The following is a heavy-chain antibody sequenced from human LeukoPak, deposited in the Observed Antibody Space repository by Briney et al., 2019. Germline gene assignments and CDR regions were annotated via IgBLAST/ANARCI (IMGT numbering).Heavy chain of an antibody. V-gene: IGHV3-74*01. J-gene: IGHJ4*02. CDR3: ARVRSGYYFDY. CDR1: GFCFSSYW. D-gene: IGHD2-21*01. CDR2: ISSDGSST. Sequence: GGSLRLSCAASGFCFSSYWMDWVRQAPGKGLVWVSRISSDGSSTYYADSVEGRFTISRDNAKNTLYLQMNSLRAEDTAVYYCARVRSGYYFDYWGQGTLVTVSS.